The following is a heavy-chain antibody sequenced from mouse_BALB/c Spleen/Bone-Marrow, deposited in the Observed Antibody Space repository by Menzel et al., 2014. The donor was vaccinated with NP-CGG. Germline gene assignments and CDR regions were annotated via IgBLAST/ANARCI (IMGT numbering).Heavy chain of an antibody. CDR3: AREANWNFDY. V-gene: IGHV1S56*01. CDR2: IYPGNVNT. Sequence: VKLQESGPELVKPGASVRISCKAAGYTFTSYYIHWVKQRPRQGLEWIGWIYPGNVNTKYNEKFKGKATLTADKSSSTAYIQLSSLTSEDSAVYFCAREANWNFDYWGQGTTLTVSS. J-gene: IGHJ2*01. CDR1: GYTFTSYY. D-gene: IGHD4-1*01.